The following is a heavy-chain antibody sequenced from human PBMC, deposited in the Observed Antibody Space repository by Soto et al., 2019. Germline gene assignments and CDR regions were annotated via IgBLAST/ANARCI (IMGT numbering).Heavy chain of an antibody. J-gene: IGHJ4*02. CDR1: GFTFSSYA. Sequence: GGSLRLSCASSGFTFSSYAMSWVRQAPGKGLEWVSAISGSGGSTYYADSVKGRFTISRDNSKNTLYLQMDSLRAEDTALYYCAKDPGYDGFDFEYWGQGALVTVSS. CDR3: AKDPGYDGFDFEY. V-gene: IGHV3-23*01. D-gene: IGHD5-12*01. CDR2: ISGSGGST.